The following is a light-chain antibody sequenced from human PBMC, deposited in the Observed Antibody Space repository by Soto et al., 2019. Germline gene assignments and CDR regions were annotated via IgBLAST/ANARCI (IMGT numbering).Light chain of an antibody. V-gene: IGKV3-11*01. J-gene: IGKJ4*01. CDR3: LQRSNWPLT. Sequence: EIVLTQSPATLSLSPGERATLSCRASQSVGSHLAWYQQTPGQAPRLLIYDSTNRATGFPTRFSGSGSGTDFTLTISSLEPEDIAVYYCLQRSNWPLTFGGGTKVEIK. CDR1: QSVGSH. CDR2: DST.